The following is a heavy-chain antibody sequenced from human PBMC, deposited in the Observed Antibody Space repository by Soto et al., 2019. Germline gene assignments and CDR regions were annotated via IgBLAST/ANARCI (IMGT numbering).Heavy chain of an antibody. CDR3: ARDLRPAGYYYDSSVYLVCYKAFDT. Sequence: ASVKVSCKASGYTFTNYAMDWVRQAPGQRLEWMGWINAGNGNTKYSQKFQGRVTITRDTSASTAYMELSSLRSEDTAVYYCARDLRPAGYYYDSSVYLVCYKAFDTWGQVKIFTISS. CDR2: INAGNGNT. D-gene: IGHD3-22*01. CDR1: GYTFTNYA. V-gene: IGHV1-3*01. J-gene: IGHJ3*02.